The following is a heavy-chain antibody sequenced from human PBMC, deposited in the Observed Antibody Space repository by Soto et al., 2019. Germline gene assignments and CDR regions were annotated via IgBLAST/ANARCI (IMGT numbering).Heavy chain of an antibody. CDR3: AADATAWQQMVPSDY. CDR2: IAVGSGYT. D-gene: IGHD2-8*01. V-gene: IGHV1-58*01. Sequence: GPSLKASCKVSGSTLLTSVFRWVGRARGQRLEWIGWIAVGSGYTNYAQRFQDRVTLTRDMSTATTYMELSRLTSEDTAIYYCAADATAWQQMVPSDYWGQGTLVTVSS. CDR1: GSTLLTSV. J-gene: IGHJ4*02.